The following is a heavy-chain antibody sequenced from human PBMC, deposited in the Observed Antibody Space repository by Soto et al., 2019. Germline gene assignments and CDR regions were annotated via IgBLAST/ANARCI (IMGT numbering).Heavy chain of an antibody. V-gene: IGHV3-74*03. D-gene: IGHD2-2*01. J-gene: IGHJ5*02. CDR2: INGDGSDI. CDR1: GFAFSSYW. Sequence: EVEFVESGGGLVKPGGSLRLSCGASGFAFSSYWMHWVRQAPGKGLVWVSRINGDGSDIKYADSVKGRFTISRDNAKNTLYLQMNSLRAEDTAVYYCARDQSTGDWFDAWGQGTLVTVSS. CDR3: ARDQSTGDWFDA.